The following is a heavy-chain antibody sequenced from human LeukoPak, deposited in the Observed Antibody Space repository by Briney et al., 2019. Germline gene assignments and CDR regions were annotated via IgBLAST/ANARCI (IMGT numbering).Heavy chain of an antibody. V-gene: IGHV3-7*05. CDR3: AREVGSITMVRGVPYYFDY. Sequence: GGSLRLSCAVSGFTFSSYRMSWVRQAPGKGLEWVANIKQDGSEKYYVDSVKGRFTISRDNAKNSLYLQMNSLRAEDTAVYFCAREVGSITMVRGVPYYFDYWGQGTLVTVSS. J-gene: IGHJ4*02. CDR1: GFTFSSYR. D-gene: IGHD3-10*01. CDR2: IKQDGSEK.